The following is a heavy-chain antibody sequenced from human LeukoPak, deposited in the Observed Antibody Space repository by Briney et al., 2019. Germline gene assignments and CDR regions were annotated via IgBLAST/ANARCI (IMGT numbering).Heavy chain of an antibody. Sequence: GGSLRLSCAASGFTFSSYAMHWVRQAPGKGLEWVAVISYDGSNKYYADSVKGRFTISRDNSKNTLYLQMNSLRAEDTAVYYCARDRYDFWSGTSFCFDYWGQGTLVTASS. J-gene: IGHJ4*02. CDR1: GFTFSSYA. D-gene: IGHD3-3*01. V-gene: IGHV3-30-3*01. CDR2: ISYDGSNK. CDR3: ARDRYDFWSGTSFCFDY.